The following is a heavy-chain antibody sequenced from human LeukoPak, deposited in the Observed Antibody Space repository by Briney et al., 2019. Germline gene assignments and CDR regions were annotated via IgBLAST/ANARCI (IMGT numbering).Heavy chain of an antibody. D-gene: IGHD3-22*01. CDR1: GCTFDDYG. CDR3: ARDEYYYDSSGYSVDY. Sequence: GGSLRLSCAASGCTFDDYGMSWVRQAPGKGLEWVSGINWNGGSTGYADSVKGRFTISRDNAKNSLYLQMNSLRAEDTALYYCARDEYYYDSSGYSVDYWGQGTLVTVSS. CDR2: INWNGGST. J-gene: IGHJ4*02. V-gene: IGHV3-20*04.